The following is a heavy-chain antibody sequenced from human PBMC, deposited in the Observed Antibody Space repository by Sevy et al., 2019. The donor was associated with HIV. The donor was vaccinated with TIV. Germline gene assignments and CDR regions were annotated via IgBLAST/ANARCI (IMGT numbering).Heavy chain of an antibody. Sequence: GGSLRLSCAASGFSVSTNYMSWVRQAPGEGLEWVSVIYSGGNTYYADSVKGRFTISRDNCKNTLYLQMNSLRAEDTAVYYCARDSGSSNSYGMDVWGQGTTVTVSS. D-gene: IGHD1-26*01. CDR1: GFSVSTNY. CDR3: ARDSGSSNSYGMDV. V-gene: IGHV3-66*01. CDR2: IYSGGNT. J-gene: IGHJ6*02.